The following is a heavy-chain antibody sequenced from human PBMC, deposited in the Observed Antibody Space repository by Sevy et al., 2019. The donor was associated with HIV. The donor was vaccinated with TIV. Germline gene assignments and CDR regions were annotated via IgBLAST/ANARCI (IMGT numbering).Heavy chain of an antibody. Sequence: GGSLRLSCAASGFTFSKYSMSWVRQPPGKGLEWVSTLSFGCGEINYADSVKGPFTISRDNYKISVYLQMNNLRPEDTAVYYCAREGCTKPHDYWGQGTLVTVSS. D-gene: IGHD2-8*01. J-gene: IGHJ4*02. V-gene: IGHV3-23*01. CDR2: LSFGCGEI. CDR3: AREGCTKPHDY. CDR1: GFTFSKYS.